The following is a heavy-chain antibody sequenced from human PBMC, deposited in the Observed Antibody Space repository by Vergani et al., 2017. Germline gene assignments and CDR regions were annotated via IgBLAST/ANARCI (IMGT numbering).Heavy chain of an antibody. V-gene: IGHV1-46*01. Sequence: VPLVQSGAEVKKPGASVKVSCKASGYTFTSYYLHWVRQAPGQGLEWMGIINPSGGSTSYAQKFQGRVTMTRDTSTSTVYTELSSLRSEDTAVYYCARARVRVVAATRGWNWFDPWGQGTLVTVSS. CDR1: GYTFTSYY. J-gene: IGHJ5*02. D-gene: IGHD2-15*01. CDR3: ARARVRVVAATRGWNWFDP. CDR2: INPSGGST.